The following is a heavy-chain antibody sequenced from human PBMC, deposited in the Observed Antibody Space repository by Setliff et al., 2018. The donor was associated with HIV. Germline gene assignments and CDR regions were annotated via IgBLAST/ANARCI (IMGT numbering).Heavy chain of an antibody. J-gene: IGHJ4*02. Sequence: ASVKVSCKVSGYTLTELSMHWVRKAPGKGLEWMGGFDPEDGETIYAQKFQGRVTMTEDTSTDTAYMELSSLRSEDTAVYFCATVWGYSYANIYYFDYWGQGTLVTVSS. CDR1: GYTLTELS. D-gene: IGHD5-18*01. V-gene: IGHV1-24*01. CDR2: FDPEDGET. CDR3: ATVWGYSYANIYYFDY.